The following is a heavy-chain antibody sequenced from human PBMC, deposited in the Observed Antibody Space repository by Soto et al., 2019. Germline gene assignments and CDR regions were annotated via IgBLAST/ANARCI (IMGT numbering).Heavy chain of an antibody. J-gene: IGHJ6*02. D-gene: IGHD2-2*01. V-gene: IGHV3-43*01. CDR1: GITFDDYT. CDR2: ISWDGGST. Sequence: GGSLRLSCATSGITFDDYTMHWVRQAPGKGLEWVPLISWDGGSTYYADSVKGRFTISRDNSKNSLYLQMNSLRTEDTALYYCAKARWGIVVVPYYYYGMDVWGQGTTVTVSS. CDR3: AKARWGIVVVPYYYYGMDV.